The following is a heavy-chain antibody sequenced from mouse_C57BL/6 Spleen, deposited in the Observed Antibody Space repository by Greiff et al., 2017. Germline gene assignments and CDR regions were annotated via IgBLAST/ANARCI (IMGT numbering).Heavy chain of an antibody. CDR2: IDPSDSET. Sequence: QVQLQQPGAELVRPGSSVKLSCKASGYTFTSYWLHWVKQRPIQGLEWIGNIDPSDSETHYNQKFKDKATLTVDKSSSTAYMQLSSLTSEDSAVYYCARHSSGYVGFAYWGQGTLVTVSA. CDR1: GYTFTSYW. D-gene: IGHD3-2*02. J-gene: IGHJ3*01. CDR3: ARHSSGYVGFAY. V-gene: IGHV1-52*01.